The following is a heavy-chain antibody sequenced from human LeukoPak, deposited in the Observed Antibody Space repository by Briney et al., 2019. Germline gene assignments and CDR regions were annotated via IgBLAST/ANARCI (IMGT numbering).Heavy chain of an antibody. D-gene: IGHD2-15*01. Sequence: SETLSLTCTVSGGSISSSNYYWGWIRQPPGKGLEWIGNVYYGGNTYNNPSLKSRVTMSVDTSKNQFSLKLNSVTAADTAIYYCARRVSSLDAFDIWGQGTIVTVSS. CDR3: ARRVSSLDAFDI. CDR1: GGSISSSNYY. V-gene: IGHV4-39*01. J-gene: IGHJ3*02. CDR2: VYYGGNT.